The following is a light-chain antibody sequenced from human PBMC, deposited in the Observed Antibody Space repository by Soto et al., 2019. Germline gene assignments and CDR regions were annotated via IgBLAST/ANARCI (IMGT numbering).Light chain of an antibody. Sequence: MTQSPSTLSVSLEDRVIISCRASQSVSNNVKWYQQKPGKATKLLIFAASRLPSGVPTRFSGSRSGPDFTLTISRQQPEDFATYYCQQSYSSPPTFGQGTKVDIK. CDR1: QSVSNN. CDR2: AAS. V-gene: IGKV1-39*01. J-gene: IGKJ1*01. CDR3: QQSYSSPPT.